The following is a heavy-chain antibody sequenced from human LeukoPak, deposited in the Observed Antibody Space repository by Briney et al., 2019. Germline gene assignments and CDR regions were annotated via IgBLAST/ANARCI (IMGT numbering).Heavy chain of an antibody. CDR3: AELGITMIGGV. D-gene: IGHD3-10*02. Sequence: GGSLRLSCAASGFTFSSYEMIWVPQAPGKGREGVSYISSSGSTIYYADSVKGRFTISRDNAKNSLYLQMNSLRAEDTAVYYCAELGITMIGGVWGKGTTVTISS. V-gene: IGHV3-48*03. J-gene: IGHJ6*04. CDR2: ISSSGSTI. CDR1: GFTFSSYE.